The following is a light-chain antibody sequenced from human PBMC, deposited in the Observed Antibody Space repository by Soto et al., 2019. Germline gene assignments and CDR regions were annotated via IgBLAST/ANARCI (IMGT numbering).Light chain of an antibody. V-gene: IGKV3-15*01. CDR1: QSVSST. J-gene: IGKJ1*01. CDR2: GAS. Sequence: EIVMTQSPATLSVSPGESASLSRRASQSVSSTLPWYQQKPGQAPRLLIYGASTRATGIPARFSGSGSGTESTLTISSLQSEDFAVYYCQQYNNWPWTVGQGTKVDI. CDR3: QQYNNWPWT.